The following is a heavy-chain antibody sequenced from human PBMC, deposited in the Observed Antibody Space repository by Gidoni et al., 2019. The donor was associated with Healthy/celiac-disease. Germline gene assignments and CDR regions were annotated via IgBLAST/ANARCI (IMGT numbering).Heavy chain of an antibody. CDR1: GYTFTGYY. V-gene: IGHV1-2*02. J-gene: IGHJ6*02. Sequence: QVQLVQSGAEVKKPGASVKVSCTASGYTFTGYYLHWVRHAPGQGLEWMGWINPNSGGTNYAQKFQGRVTMTRDTSISTAYMELSRLRSDDTAVYYCARSPYSSSWYRHYYGMDVWGQGTTVTVSS. CDR3: ARSPYSSSWYRHYYGMDV. CDR2: INPNSGGT. D-gene: IGHD6-13*01.